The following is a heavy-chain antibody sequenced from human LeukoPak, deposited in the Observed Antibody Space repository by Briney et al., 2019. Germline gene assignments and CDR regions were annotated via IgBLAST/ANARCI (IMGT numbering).Heavy chain of an antibody. D-gene: IGHD1-14*01. V-gene: IGHV4-59*01. CDR2: IYYIGST. CDR3: ARSHGSLPGPNWFDP. Sequence: SETLSLTCTVSGGSISSYYWRWVRQPPGKGREWIGYIYYIGSTNYNPSLKSRVTISVDTSKNQCSLKLSSVTAADTAVYYCARSHGSLPGPNWFDPWGQGTLVTVSS. J-gene: IGHJ5*02. CDR1: GGSISSYY.